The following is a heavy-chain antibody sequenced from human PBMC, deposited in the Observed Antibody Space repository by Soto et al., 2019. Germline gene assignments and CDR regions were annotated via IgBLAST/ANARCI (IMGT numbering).Heavy chain of an antibody. CDR2: IIPIFGTA. V-gene: IGHV1-69*13. CDR3: AREWMNRFDP. CDR1: GGTFSSYA. J-gene: IGHJ5*02. D-gene: IGHD5-12*01. Sequence: GASVKVSCKASGGTFSSYAISWVRQAPGQGLEWMGGIIPIFGTANYAQKFQGRVTITADESTSTAYMELSSLRSEDAAVYYCAREWMNRFDPWGQGTLVTVSS.